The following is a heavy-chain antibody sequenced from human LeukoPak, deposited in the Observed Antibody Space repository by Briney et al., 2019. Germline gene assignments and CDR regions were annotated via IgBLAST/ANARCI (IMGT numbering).Heavy chain of an antibody. CDR3: ARHLGDVVVVAATHTAFDY. Sequence: SETLSLTCTVSGGSISTNSYYWGWIRQPPGKGREWIGSVYYSGSTHYNPSLKSRVTVSVDTSKNQFSLKLSSVTAADTAVYYCARHLGDVVVVAATHTAFDYWGQGTLVTVSS. CDR2: VYYSGST. J-gene: IGHJ4*02. CDR1: GGSISTNSYY. D-gene: IGHD2-15*01. V-gene: IGHV4-39*01.